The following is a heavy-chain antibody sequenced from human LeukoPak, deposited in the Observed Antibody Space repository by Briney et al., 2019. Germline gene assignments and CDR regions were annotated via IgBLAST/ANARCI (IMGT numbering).Heavy chain of an antibody. Sequence: PSETQSLTCAVYGGSFSGNYWSWVRQPPGKGLEWIGEINHRGNTNYNPSLKSRVTISVDTSKNQFSLKLKSVTAADTAVYYCARVPESVGINYFDSWGQGTQVTVSS. CDR3: ARVPESVGINYFDS. V-gene: IGHV4-34*01. CDR2: INHRGNT. J-gene: IGHJ4*02. D-gene: IGHD1-26*01. CDR1: GGSFSGNY.